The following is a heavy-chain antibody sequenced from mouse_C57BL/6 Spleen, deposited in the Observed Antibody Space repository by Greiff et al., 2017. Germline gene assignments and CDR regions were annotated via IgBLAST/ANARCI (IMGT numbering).Heavy chain of an antibody. CDR2: IDPETGGT. CDR3: TREEPTRLFAY. CDR1: GYTFTDYE. D-gene: IGHD3-2*02. Sequence: VQLHQSGAELVRPGASVTLSCKASGYTFTDYEMHWVKQTPVHGLEWIGAIDPETGGTAYNQKFKGKAILTADKSSSTAYMELRSLTSEDSAVYYCTREEPTRLFAYWGQGTLVTVSA. V-gene: IGHV1-15*01. J-gene: IGHJ3*01.